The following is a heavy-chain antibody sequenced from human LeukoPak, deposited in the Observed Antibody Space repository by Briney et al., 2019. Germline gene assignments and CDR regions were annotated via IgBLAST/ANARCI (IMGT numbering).Heavy chain of an antibody. D-gene: IGHD3-10*01. CDR2: ISGNGGST. V-gene: IGHV3-64*04. J-gene: IGHJ4*02. CDR1: GFTFSSYA. CDR3: ARDLIGRYTFDY. Sequence: GVSLRLSCSASGFTFSSYAMHWLREAPGKGLEYVSVISGNGGSTSYADCVKGRFTIYRDNSKNTVYLQMNSLRAEDTAVYYCARDLIGRYTFDYCGQGTLVTVSA.